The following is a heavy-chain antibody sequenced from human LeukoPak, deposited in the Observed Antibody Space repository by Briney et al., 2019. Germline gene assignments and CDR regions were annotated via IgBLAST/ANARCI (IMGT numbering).Heavy chain of an antibody. D-gene: IGHD2-21*02. CDR2: IYYSGST. CDR3: ARAIYCGGDCYSPNYFDY. Sequence: PSETLSLTCTVSGGSISSYYWSWIRQPPGKGLEWIGYIYYSGSTNYNPSLKSRVTISVDTSKNQFSLKLSSVTAADTAVYYCARAIYCGGDCYSPNYFDYWGQGTLVTVSS. CDR1: GGSISSYY. V-gene: IGHV4-59*01. J-gene: IGHJ4*02.